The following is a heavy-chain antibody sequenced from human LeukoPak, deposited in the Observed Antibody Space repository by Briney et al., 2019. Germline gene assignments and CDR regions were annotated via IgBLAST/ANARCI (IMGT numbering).Heavy chain of an antibody. J-gene: IGHJ3*02. CDR1: GGTFSSYA. Sequence: SVKVSCKASGGTFSSYAISWVRQAPGQGLEWMGGIIPIFGTANYAQKFQGRVTITADESTSTAYMELSSLRSEGTAVYYCARDRPSGDFWSGYPHDAFDIWGQGTMVTVSS. CDR2: IIPIFGTA. D-gene: IGHD3-3*01. V-gene: IGHV1-69*13. CDR3: ARDRPSGDFWSGYPHDAFDI.